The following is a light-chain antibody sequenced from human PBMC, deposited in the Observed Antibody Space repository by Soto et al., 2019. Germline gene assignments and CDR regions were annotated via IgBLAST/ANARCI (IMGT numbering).Light chain of an antibody. CDR2: GAS. V-gene: IGKV3-20*01. J-gene: IGKJ3*01. CDR1: QSINNRY. Sequence: EIVLTQSPGTLSLSPGERATLSCRASQSINNRYLAWYQQKPGQAPRLLIYGASSRATGLPDRISGSGSGTEFSLTIIRREPEDFSVYYCHQFGIRPVFTFGPGTKVDMK. CDR3: HQFGIRPVFT.